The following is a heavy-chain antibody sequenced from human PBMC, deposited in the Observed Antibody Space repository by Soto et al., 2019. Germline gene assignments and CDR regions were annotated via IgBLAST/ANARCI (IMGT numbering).Heavy chain of an antibody. V-gene: IGHV3-21*01. Sequence: GGSLRLSCAPSGFTFSSYSMSWVRQAPGKGLEWVSSISSSGTYMYYADSVKGRFIISRDNARNSLYLHMNSLRAEDTAVYKCARVISCGDTTCYGADHWGRGTLVTVSS. D-gene: IGHD2-2*01. CDR3: ARVISCGDTTCYGADH. CDR2: ISSSGTYM. J-gene: IGHJ4*02. CDR1: GFTFSSYS.